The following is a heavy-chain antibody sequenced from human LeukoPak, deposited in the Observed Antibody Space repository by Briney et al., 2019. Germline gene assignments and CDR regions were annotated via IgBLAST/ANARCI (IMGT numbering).Heavy chain of an antibody. Sequence: GGSLRLPCSASGFTFSSYAMHWVRQAPGKGLEYVSAISSNGGSTYYADSVKGRFTISRDNPKNTLYLQMSSLRAEDTAVYYCVRSVCSGGSCNYYYYGMDVWGKGTTVTVSS. V-gene: IGHV3-64D*06. CDR1: GFTFSSYA. J-gene: IGHJ6*04. CDR3: VRSVCSGGSCNYYYYGMDV. D-gene: IGHD2-15*01. CDR2: ISSNGGST.